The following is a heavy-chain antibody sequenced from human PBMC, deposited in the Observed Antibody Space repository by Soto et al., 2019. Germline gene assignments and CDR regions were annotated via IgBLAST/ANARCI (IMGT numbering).Heavy chain of an antibody. CDR3: ARDSSSSSYWYFDL. D-gene: IGHD6-6*01. V-gene: IGHV1-8*01. J-gene: IGHJ2*01. Sequence: QVQLVQSGAEVKKPGASVKVSCKASGYTFTSYDINWVRQATGQGLEWMGWMNPNSGNTGYAQKSQGRVTRTRNTSISTAYMELSSLRSEDTAVYYCARDSSSSSYWYFDLWGRGTLVTVSS. CDR2: MNPNSGNT. CDR1: GYTFTSYD.